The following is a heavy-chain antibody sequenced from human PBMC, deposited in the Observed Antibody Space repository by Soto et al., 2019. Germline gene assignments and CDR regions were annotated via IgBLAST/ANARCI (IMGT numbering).Heavy chain of an antibody. CDR1: GYSFTSYW. J-gene: IGHJ4*02. Sequence: GESLKISCKGSGYSFTSYWIGWVRQMPGKGLEWMGIIYPGDSDTRYSPSFQGQVTISADKSISTAYLQWSSLKASDTAMYYCARSPPYYYDSSGYPTPFDYWGQGTLVT. CDR2: IYPGDSDT. D-gene: IGHD3-22*01. CDR3: ARSPPYYYDSSGYPTPFDY. V-gene: IGHV5-51*01.